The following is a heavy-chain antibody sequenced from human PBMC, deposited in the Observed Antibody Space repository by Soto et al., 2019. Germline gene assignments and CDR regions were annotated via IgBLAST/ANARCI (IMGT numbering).Heavy chain of an antibody. D-gene: IGHD3-22*01. CDR1: GFTFSSYA. CDR3: AKVVDPSYYDSSGYQPGPFDY. CDR2: ISGSGGST. J-gene: IGHJ4*02. Sequence: GGSLRLSCAASGFTFSSYAMSWVRQAPGKGLEWVSAISGSGGSTYYADSVKGRFTISRDNSKNTLYLQMNSLRAEDTAVYYCAKVVDPSYYDSSGYQPGPFDYWGQGTLVTVSS. V-gene: IGHV3-23*01.